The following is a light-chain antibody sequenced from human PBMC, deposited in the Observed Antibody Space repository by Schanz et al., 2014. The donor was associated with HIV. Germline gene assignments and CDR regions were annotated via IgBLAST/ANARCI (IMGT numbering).Light chain of an antibody. CDR2: GAS. Sequence: EVVLTQSPATLSVSPGETATLSCRASQSVGINLAWYQQKPGQPPRLLISGASTRATNIPAKFSGSGSGTDFTLTISSLEPEDFAVYYCQQRTSWPLTFGGGTRVEIK. CDR3: QQRTSWPLT. V-gene: IGKV3-15*01. J-gene: IGKJ4*01. CDR1: QSVGIN.